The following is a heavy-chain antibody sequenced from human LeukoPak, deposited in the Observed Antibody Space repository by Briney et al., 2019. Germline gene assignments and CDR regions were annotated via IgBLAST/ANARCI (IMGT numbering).Heavy chain of an antibody. Sequence: SETLSLTCAVYGVSFSGYYWSWIRQPPGKGLEWMGEINHSGSTNYNPSLKSRVTISVDTSKNQFSLKLSSVTAADTAVYYCARATGYYYDSSGYYEWGQGTLVTISS. D-gene: IGHD3-22*01. CDR1: GVSFSGYY. CDR2: INHSGST. CDR3: ARATGYYYDSSGYYE. J-gene: IGHJ4*02. V-gene: IGHV4-34*01.